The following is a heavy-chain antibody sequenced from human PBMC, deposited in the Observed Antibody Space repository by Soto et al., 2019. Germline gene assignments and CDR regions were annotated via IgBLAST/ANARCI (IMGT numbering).Heavy chain of an antibody. CDR1: GFTVSSNY. D-gene: IGHD1-26*01. CDR3: ARDRAEWELGGFDP. V-gene: IGHV3-53*01. Sequence: EVQLVESGGGLIQPGGSLRLSCAASGFTVSSNYMSWVRQAPGKGLEWVSVIYSGGSTYYADSVKGRFTISRDNSKNTLYLQMNRLRAEDTAVYYCARDRAEWELGGFDPWGQGTLVTVSS. CDR2: IYSGGST. J-gene: IGHJ5*02.